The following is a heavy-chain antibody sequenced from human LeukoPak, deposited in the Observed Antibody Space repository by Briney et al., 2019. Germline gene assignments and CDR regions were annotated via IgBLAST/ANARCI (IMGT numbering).Heavy chain of an antibody. Sequence: PSQTLSLTCTVSGGSISSGSYYWRWIRQPAGKGLEWIGRIYSSGSTNYNPSLKSRVTISVDTSKNQFSLKLSSVTAADTAVYYCTRGGGGSGSYYDYYFDFWGQGTLVTVSS. CDR3: TRGGGGSGSYYDYYFDF. CDR2: IYSSGST. J-gene: IGHJ4*02. D-gene: IGHD3-10*01. V-gene: IGHV4-61*02. CDR1: GGSISSGSYY.